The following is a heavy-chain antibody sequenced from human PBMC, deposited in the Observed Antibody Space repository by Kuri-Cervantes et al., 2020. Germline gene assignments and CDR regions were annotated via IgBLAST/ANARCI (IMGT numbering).Heavy chain of an antibody. D-gene: IGHD3-3*01. V-gene: IGHV3-7*01. CDR2: IKKDGSGK. Sequence: GASLKLSCAASGFIFNNYWMSWVRQAPGKGLEWVVSIKKDGSGKYYVDSVKGRFTISRDNAKMSVDLQMNSLRAEDTAVYYCARGHIRFVDYWGQGTLVTVSS. J-gene: IGHJ4*02. CDR3: ARGHIRFVDY. CDR1: GFIFNNYW.